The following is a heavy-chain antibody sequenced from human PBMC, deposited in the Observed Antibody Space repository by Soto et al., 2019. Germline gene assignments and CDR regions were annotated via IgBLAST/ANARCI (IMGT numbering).Heavy chain of an antibody. V-gene: IGHV3-23*01. CDR1: GFTFSSYA. J-gene: IGHJ3*02. CDR3: GKDGAGGRQVGAFDI. Sequence: GGSLRLSCAASGFTFSSYAMSWVRQAPGKGLEWVSAISGSGGSTYYADSVKGRFTISRDNSKNTLYLQMNSLSAEDTAVYYCGKDGAGGRQVGAFDIWGQGTMVTVSS. CDR2: ISGSGGST. D-gene: IGHD3-16*01.